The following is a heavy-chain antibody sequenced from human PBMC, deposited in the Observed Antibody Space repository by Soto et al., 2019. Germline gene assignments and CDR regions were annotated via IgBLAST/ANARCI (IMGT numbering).Heavy chain of an antibody. CDR3: ARVISCDGGPCSSVHQYYGMDV. V-gene: IGHV3-21*01. Sequence: EVQLVESGGGLVKPGGSVRLSCVASGLMYSSYSMSWVRQAPGKGLEWVAFISLSGSQINYAASVEGRFTISRDNAKNAMYLQINTVRVEDTAIYYCARVISCDGGPCSSVHQYYGMDVWGPGTTVTVSS. CDR1: GLMYSSYS. CDR2: ISLSGSQI. J-gene: IGHJ6*02. D-gene: IGHD2-21*01.